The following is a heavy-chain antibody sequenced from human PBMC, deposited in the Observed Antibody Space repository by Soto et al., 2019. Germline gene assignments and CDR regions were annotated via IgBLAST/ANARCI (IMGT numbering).Heavy chain of an antibody. CDR2: IHHSGAT. J-gene: IGHJ6*02. CDR1: GDSITGDNW. Sequence: SETLSLTCTVSGDSITGDNWWSWVRQPPGKGSEWIGEIHHSGATNYNPSLKSRVTISVDKSKNQFSLKLNSVTAADTAMFYCATQGFYRMGVWGRGTTVTVSS. CDR3: ATQGFYRMGV. V-gene: IGHV4-4*02.